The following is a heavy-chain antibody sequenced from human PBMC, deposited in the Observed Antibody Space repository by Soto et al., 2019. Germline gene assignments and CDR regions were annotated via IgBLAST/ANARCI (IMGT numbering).Heavy chain of an antibody. CDR3: ASSGITIFGVVNAYGMDV. J-gene: IGHJ6*02. CDR2: INPSGGST. CDR1: GYTLTSYY. Sequence: ASVKVSCKASGYTLTSYYMHWVRQAPGQGLEWMGIINPSGGSTSYAQKFQGRVTMTRDTSTSTVYMELSSLRSEDTAVYYCASSGITIFGVVNAYGMDVWGQGTTVTVSS. V-gene: IGHV1-46*01. D-gene: IGHD3-3*01.